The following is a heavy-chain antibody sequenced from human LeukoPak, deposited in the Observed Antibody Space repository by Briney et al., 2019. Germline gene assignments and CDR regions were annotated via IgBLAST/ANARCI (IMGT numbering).Heavy chain of an antibody. J-gene: IGHJ4*02. V-gene: IGHV3-48*03. CDR3: ARCAATTLTPYFDY. CDR2: ISSSGSTI. Sequence: GGSLRLSCAASGFTFSSYEMNWVRQAPGKGLEWVSYISSSGSTIYYADSVKGRFTISRDNAKDSLYLQMNSLRAEDTAVYYCARCAATTLTPYFDYWGQGSLVTVSS. D-gene: IGHD2-15*01. CDR1: GFTFSSYE.